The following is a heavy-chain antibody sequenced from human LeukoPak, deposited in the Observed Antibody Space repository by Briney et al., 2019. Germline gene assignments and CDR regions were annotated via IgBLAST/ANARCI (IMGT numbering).Heavy chain of an antibody. CDR2: INHSGST. J-gene: IGHJ6*01. CDR1: GGSFSGYY. CDR3: ARGARISSSWECIRPNHYV. Sequence: PSETLSLTCAVYGGSFSGYYWSWIRQPPGKGLEWIWEINHSGSTNYNPSLKSRVTISVDTSKNQFSLKLSSVTAADTAVYYCARGARISSSWECIRPNHYV. D-gene: IGHD6-13*01. V-gene: IGHV4-34*01.